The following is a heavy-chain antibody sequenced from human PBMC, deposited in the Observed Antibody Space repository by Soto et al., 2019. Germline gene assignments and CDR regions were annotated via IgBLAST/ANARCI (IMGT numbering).Heavy chain of an antibody. D-gene: IGHD3-10*01. CDR1: GGSISSYY. V-gene: IGHV4-59*08. Sequence: SETLSLTCTVSGGSISSYYWSWIRQPPGKGLEWIGYIYYSGSTNYNPSLKSRVTISVDTSKNQFSLKLNSMTAADTAVYYCARLGRYYQSLDSWGPGTLVTVSS. CDR3: ARLGRYYQSLDS. J-gene: IGHJ5*01. CDR2: IYYSGST.